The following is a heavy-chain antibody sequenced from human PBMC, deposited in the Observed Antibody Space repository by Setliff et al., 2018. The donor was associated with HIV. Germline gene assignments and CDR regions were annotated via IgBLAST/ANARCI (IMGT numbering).Heavy chain of an antibody. CDR3: ARERLSRLGFDY. J-gene: IGHJ4*02. Sequence: KPSETLSLTCTVSGVSISSGSYYWSWIRQPAGKGLEWIGHIYTGGNANYHPSLQSRVTISVDTSKNQFSLMLGSMTAADTAVYYCARERLSRLGFDYWGQGTLVTVSS. D-gene: IGHD1-1*01. CDR2: IYTGGNA. V-gene: IGHV4-61*09. CDR1: GVSISSGSYY.